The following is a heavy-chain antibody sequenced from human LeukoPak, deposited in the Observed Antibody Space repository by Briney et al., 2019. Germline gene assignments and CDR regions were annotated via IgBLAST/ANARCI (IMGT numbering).Heavy chain of an antibody. D-gene: IGHD6-13*01. Sequence: ASVKVSCKASGYSFTTYAIHWVRQPPGPRPEWMGWITPGNGNTKYSQKFQGRVAITRDTTASTASLDLSSLRSEDTAVYYCAREAPSSTWSFDNWGQGTLVTVSS. CDR2: ITPGNGNT. J-gene: IGHJ4*02. CDR1: GYSFTTYA. V-gene: IGHV1-3*01. CDR3: AREAPSSTWSFDN.